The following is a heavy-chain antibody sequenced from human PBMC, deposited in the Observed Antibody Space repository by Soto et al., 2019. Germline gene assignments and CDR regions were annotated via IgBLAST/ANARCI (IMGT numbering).Heavy chain of an antibody. CDR1: GFTFSTYW. D-gene: IGHD3-16*01. V-gene: IGHV3-74*01. CDR3: VRDHNWAFDY. Sequence: EVQLVESGGGLVQPGGSLRLSCAASGFTFSTYWMHWVRQAPGKGLVWVSRINSEGSSTTYADSVKGRFTISRDIAKNSLYLQMNSLRDEDTAVYYCVRDHNWAFDYWGQGALVTVSS. CDR2: INSEGSST. J-gene: IGHJ4*02.